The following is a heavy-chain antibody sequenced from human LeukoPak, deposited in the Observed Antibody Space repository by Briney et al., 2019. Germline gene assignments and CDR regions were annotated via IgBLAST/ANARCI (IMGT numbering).Heavy chain of an antibody. CDR1: GGSISSYY. CDR2: IYYSGST. V-gene: IGHV4-59*01. CDR3: ARGGSYGYGSFDY. J-gene: IGHJ4*02. Sequence: SETLSLTCTVSGGSISSYYWSWTRQPPEKGLEWIGYIYYSGSTNYNPSLKSRVTISVDTSKNQFSLKLSSVTAADTAVYYCARGGSYGYGSFDYWGQGTLVTVSS. D-gene: IGHD5-18*01.